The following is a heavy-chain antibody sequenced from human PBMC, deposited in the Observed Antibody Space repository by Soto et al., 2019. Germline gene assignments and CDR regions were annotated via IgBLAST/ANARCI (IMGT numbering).Heavy chain of an antibody. D-gene: IGHD5-18*01. CDR2: IKQDGSEK. CDR1: GFTFSSYW. V-gene: IGHV3-7*01. CDR3: ARDKSYGFNWFDP. Sequence: PGGSLRLSCAASGFTFSSYWMSWVRQAPGKGLEWVANIKQDGSEKYYVDSVKGRFTISRDNAKNSLYLQMNSLRAEDTAVYYCARDKSYGFNWFDPWGQGTLVTVS. J-gene: IGHJ5*02.